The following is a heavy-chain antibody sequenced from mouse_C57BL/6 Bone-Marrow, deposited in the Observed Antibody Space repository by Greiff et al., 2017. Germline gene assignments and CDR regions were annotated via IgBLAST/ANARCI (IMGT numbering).Heavy chain of an antibody. J-gene: IGHJ1*03. D-gene: IGHD2-3*01. Sequence: VQLQQPGAELVKPGASVKLSCKASGYTFTSYWMHWVKQRPGQGLEWIGMIHPNSGSTNYNEKFKSKATLTVDKSSSTAYMQLSSLTSEDSAVYYWARSKDGYYVGWYFDVWGTGTTVTVSA. CDR3: ARSKDGYYVGWYFDV. CDR1: GYTFTSYW. V-gene: IGHV1-64*01. CDR2: IHPNSGST.